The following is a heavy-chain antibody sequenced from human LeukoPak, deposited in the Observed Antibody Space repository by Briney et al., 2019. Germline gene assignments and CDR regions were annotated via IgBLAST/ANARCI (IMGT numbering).Heavy chain of an antibody. CDR2: INPNSGGT. J-gene: IGHJ4*02. CDR1: GYTFTDFY. CDR3: ARVFRGYSYALAF. V-gene: IGHV1-2*02. D-gene: IGHD3-10*01. Sequence: ASVKVSCKASGYTFTDFYIHWVRQAPGQGLEWIGWINPNSGGTNYAQKFQGRVTMTGDTAINTAYMEVKRLRSDDTAIYYCARVFRGYSYALAFWGQGTLVTVSS.